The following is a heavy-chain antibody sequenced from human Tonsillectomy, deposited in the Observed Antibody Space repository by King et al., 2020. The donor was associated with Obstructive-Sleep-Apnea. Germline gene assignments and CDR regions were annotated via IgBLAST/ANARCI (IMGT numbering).Heavy chain of an antibody. CDR2: IYPGDSDT. J-gene: IGHJ4*02. D-gene: IGHD5-18*01. Sequence: QLVQSGAEVKKPGESLKISCKGSGYSFTSYWIGWVRQIPGKCLEWMGIIYPGDSDTRYSPSFQGQVTISADKSISTAYLQWSSLKASDTAMYYCARRPMGYSYGYYFDYWGQGTLVTVSS. CDR3: ARRPMGYSYGYYFDY. CDR1: GYSFTSYW. V-gene: IGHV5-51*01.